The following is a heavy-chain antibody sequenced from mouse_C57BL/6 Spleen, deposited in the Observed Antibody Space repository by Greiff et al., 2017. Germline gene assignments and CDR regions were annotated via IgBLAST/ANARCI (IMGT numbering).Heavy chain of an antibody. V-gene: IGHV1-50*01. Sequence: QVQLKQPGAELVKPGASVKLSCKASGYTFTSYWMQWVKQRPGQGLEWIGEIAPSDSYTNYNQKFKGKATLAVDTSSSTAYMQLSSLTSEDSAVYYCARAAYGNPYWYFDVWGTGTRVTVSS. CDR3: ARAAYGNPYWYFDV. CDR2: IAPSDSYT. J-gene: IGHJ1*03. D-gene: IGHD2-1*01. CDR1: GYTFTSYW.